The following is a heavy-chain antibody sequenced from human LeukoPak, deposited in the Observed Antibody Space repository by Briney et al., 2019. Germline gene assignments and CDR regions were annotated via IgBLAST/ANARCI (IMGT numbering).Heavy chain of an antibody. CDR3: ASTRIARNYYDSSGFFYYFDY. CDR2: IDYSGST. Sequence: SETLSLTCTVSGGSISSYYWSWIRQPPGKGLEWIGYIDYSGSTNYNPSLKSRVTISVDTSKNQFSLKLSSVTAADTAVYYCASTRIARNYYDSSGFFYYFDYWGQGTLVTVSS. CDR1: GGSISSYY. V-gene: IGHV4-59*01. D-gene: IGHD3-22*01. J-gene: IGHJ4*02.